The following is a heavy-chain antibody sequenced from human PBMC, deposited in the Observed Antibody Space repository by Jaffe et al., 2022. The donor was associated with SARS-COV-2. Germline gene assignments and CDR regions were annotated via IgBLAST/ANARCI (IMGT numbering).Heavy chain of an antibody. CDR1: GGSFSGYY. CDR3: ASWGNNTAMAPFLY. CDR2: INHSGST. J-gene: IGHJ4*02. D-gene: IGHD5-18*01. Sequence: QVQLQQWGAGLLKPSETLSLTCAVYGGSFSGYYWSWIRQPPGKGLEWIGEINHSGSTNYNPSLKSRVTISVDTSKNQFSLKLSSVTAADTAVYYCASWGNNTAMAPFLYWGQGTLVTVSS. V-gene: IGHV4-34*01.